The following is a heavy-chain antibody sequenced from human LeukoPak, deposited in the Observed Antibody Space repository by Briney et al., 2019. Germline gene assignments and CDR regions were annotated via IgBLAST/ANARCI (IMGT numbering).Heavy chain of an antibody. CDR2: FDPEDGET. CDR1: EYTLTELS. V-gene: IGHV1-24*01. Sequence: ASVKVSCKVSEYTLTELSMHWVRQAPGKGLEWMGGFDPEDGETIYAQKFQGRVTMTEDTPTDTAYMELSSLRSEDTAVYYCATLYYYDSSGWRFSFDYFDYWGQGTLVTVSS. D-gene: IGHD3-22*01. CDR3: ATLYYYDSSGWRFSFDYFDY. J-gene: IGHJ4*02.